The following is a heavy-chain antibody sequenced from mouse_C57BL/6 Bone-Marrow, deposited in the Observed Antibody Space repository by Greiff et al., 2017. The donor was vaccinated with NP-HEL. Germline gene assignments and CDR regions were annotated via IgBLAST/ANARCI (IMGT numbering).Heavy chain of an antibody. Sequence: DVQLQESGPGLVKPSQSLSLTCSVTGYSITSGYYWNWIRQFPGNKLEWMGYISYDGSNNYNPSLKNRISITRDTSKNQFFLKLNSVTTEDTATYYCASRNWYFDVWGTGTTVTVSS. CDR3: ASRNWYFDV. CDR1: GYSITSGYY. V-gene: IGHV3-6*01. J-gene: IGHJ1*03. CDR2: ISYDGSN.